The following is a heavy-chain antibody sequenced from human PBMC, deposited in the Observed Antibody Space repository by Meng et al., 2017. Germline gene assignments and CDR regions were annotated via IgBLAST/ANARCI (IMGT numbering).Heavy chain of an antibody. J-gene: IGHJ3*02. CDR1: GGSISSYY. CDR2: IYYSGST. D-gene: IGHD4-17*01. V-gene: IGHV4-59*12. Sequence: GSLRLSCTVSGGSISSYYWSWIRQPPGKGLEWIGYIYYSGSTNYNPSLKSRVTISVDTSKNQFSLKLSSVTAADTAVYYCSRGLKSSTVTLELFDIWGQGTMVTVSS. CDR3: SRGLKSSTVTLELFDI.